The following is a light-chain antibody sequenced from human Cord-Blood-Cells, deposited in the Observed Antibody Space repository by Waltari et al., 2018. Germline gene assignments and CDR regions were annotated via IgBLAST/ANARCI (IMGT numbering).Light chain of an antibody. CDR3: QQYGSSPPIT. J-gene: IGKJ5*01. CDR1: QSVSSSY. V-gene: IGKV3-20*01. Sequence: EIVLTQSPGTLSLSPGERATLSCRASQSVSSSYLAWYQQKPGQAPRLLIYGASSRATVIPDRFSGSGSGTDFTLTISRLEPEDFAVYYCQQYGSSPPITFGQGTRLEIE. CDR2: GAS.